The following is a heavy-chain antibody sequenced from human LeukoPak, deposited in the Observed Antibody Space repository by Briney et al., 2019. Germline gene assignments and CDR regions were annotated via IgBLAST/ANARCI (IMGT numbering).Heavy chain of an antibody. Sequence: SVKVSCKASGGTFSSYAISWVRQAPGQGLEWMGGIIPIFGTANYAQKFQGRVTITADESTSTAYMELSSLRSEDTAVYYCARGGAGYSSGWYRYYYYYYMDVWGKGTTATVSS. D-gene: IGHD6-19*01. CDR3: ARGGAGYSSGWYRYYYYYYMDV. CDR1: GGTFSSYA. J-gene: IGHJ6*03. V-gene: IGHV1-69*01. CDR2: IIPIFGTA.